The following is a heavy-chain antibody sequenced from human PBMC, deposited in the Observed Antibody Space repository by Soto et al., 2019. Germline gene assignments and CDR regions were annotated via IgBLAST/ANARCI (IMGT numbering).Heavy chain of an antibody. J-gene: IGHJ4*02. V-gene: IGHV4-59*01. CDR1: GGSISSYY. Sequence: SETLSLTCTVSGGSISSYYWSWIRQPPGKGLEWIGYIYYSGSTNYNPSLKSRVTISVDTSKNQFSLKLSSVTAADTAVYYCASLRFLERAILDYCGQGYLVTVSS. CDR2: IYYSGST. CDR3: ASLRFLERAILDY. D-gene: IGHD3-3*01.